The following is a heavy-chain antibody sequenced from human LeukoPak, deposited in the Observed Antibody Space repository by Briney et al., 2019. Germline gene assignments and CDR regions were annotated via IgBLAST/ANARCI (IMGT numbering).Heavy chain of an antibody. J-gene: IGHJ4*02. CDR1: GFTFNTYT. CDR3: ARDVHGGAFDY. V-gene: IGHV3-21*01. Sequence: GGSLRLSCIASGFTFNTYTMTWVRQAPGKGLEWVSSISHSNTYIFYADSVKGRFTISRDNARKSLFLQMNSLRAEDTAVYCCARDVHGGAFDYWGQGTLVTVPS. CDR2: ISHSNTYI. D-gene: IGHD4-23*01.